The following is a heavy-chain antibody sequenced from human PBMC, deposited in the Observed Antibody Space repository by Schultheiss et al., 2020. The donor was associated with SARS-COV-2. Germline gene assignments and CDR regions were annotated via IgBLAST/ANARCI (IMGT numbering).Heavy chain of an antibody. V-gene: IGHV3-48*03. CDR1: EFIFSSYE. CDR3: AREMIGMDV. J-gene: IGHJ6*02. D-gene: IGHD3-16*01. CDR2: ISSSGSTI. Sequence: GGSLRLSCVASEFIFSSYEMNWVRQAPGKGLEWVSYISSSGSTIYYADSVKGRFTISRDNAKNSLYLQMNSLRAEDTAVYYCAREMIGMDVWGQGTTVTVSS.